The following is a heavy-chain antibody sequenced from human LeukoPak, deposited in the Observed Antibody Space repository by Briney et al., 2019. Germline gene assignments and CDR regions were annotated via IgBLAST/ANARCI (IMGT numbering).Heavy chain of an antibody. J-gene: IGHJ4*02. V-gene: IGHV3-23*01. CDR1: GGSISSSN. D-gene: IGHD6-19*01. Sequence: ETLSLTCAVSGGSISSSNWWSWVRQAPGKGLEWVSAISGSGGSTYYADSVKGRFTISRDNSKNTLYLQMNSLRAEDTAVYYCAKDLSSGWYGFDYWGQGTLVTVSS. CDR2: ISGSGGST. CDR3: AKDLSSGWYGFDY.